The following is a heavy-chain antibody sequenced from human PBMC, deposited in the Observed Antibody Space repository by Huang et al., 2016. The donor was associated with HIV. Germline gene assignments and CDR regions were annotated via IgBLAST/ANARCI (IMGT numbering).Heavy chain of an antibody. J-gene: IGHJ4*02. CDR2: INHNGKI. CDR3: ARGFNYYASDNLGVYYFDS. V-gene: IGHV4-34*02. Sequence: QVQLKQWGAGLLKPSETLSLTCAVYGGAFRGSSWTWIRQFREKGLEWIGDINHNGKIIYNPSRIARVTISTDTSKNHFSLHLTSVTAADTALYYCARGFNYYASDNLGVYYFDSWGLGTLVTVSP. D-gene: IGHD3-10*01. CDR1: GGAFRGSS.